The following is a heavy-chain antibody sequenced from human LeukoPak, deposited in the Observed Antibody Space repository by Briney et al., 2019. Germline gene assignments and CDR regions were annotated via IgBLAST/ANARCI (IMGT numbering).Heavy chain of an antibody. CDR2: ISGSGGST. Sequence: GGSLRLSCAASGFTFSSYAMSWVRQAPGKGLEWVSAISGSGGSTYYADSVKGRFTISRDNSKNTLYLQMNGLRAEDTAVYYCAKDRVVRGVSHAFDIWGQGTMVTVSS. J-gene: IGHJ3*02. D-gene: IGHD3-10*01. CDR1: GFTFSSYA. CDR3: AKDRVVRGVSHAFDI. V-gene: IGHV3-23*01.